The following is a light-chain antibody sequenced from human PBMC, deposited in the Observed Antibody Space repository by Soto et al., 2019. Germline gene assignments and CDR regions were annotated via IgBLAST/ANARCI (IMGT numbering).Light chain of an antibody. V-gene: IGKV3-20*01. Sequence: EIVLTQSPATLSLSPVDRATLSCRASQSVGVNFAWYQHKPGQAPRLLIYGASSRATGIPDRFSGSGSGTDFTLTISRLEPEDFAVYYCQQHGTSPITFGQGTRLEIK. CDR2: GAS. CDR1: QSVGVN. J-gene: IGKJ5*01. CDR3: QQHGTSPIT.